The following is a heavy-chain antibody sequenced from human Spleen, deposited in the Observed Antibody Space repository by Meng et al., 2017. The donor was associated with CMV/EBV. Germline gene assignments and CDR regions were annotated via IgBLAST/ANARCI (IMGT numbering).Heavy chain of an antibody. CDR2: IYYSGST. CDR3: ARGLGASGWYLNYYYYYGMDV. D-gene: IGHD6-19*01. J-gene: IGHJ6*02. V-gene: IGHV4-39*07. CDR1: GGSISSSSYY. Sequence: SETLSLTCTVSGGSISSSSYYWGWIRQPPGKGLEWIGSIYYSGSTNYNPSLKSRVTISVDTSKNQFSLKLSSVTAADTAVYYCARGLGASGWYLNYYYYYGMDVWGQGTTVTVSS.